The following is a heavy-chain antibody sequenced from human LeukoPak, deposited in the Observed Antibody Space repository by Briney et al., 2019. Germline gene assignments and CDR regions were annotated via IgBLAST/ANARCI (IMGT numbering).Heavy chain of an antibody. CDR2: VFPGHSDD. Sequence: GPSLKFPSKSFGYNFLSHLIGWVRQIPGQRLGYMGRVFPGHSDDRYTPPFQGQVTISADKPINTAYLQWSRLKASDTAMYYCLKSECRGALVCPDDWGRGILVTVS. CDR1: GYNFLSHL. J-gene: IGHJ4*02. CDR3: LKSECRGALVCPDD. V-gene: IGHV5-51*04. D-gene: IGHD3-16*02.